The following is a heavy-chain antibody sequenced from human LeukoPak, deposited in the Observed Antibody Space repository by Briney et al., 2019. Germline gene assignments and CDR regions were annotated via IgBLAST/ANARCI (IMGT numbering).Heavy chain of an antibody. Sequence: SETLPLTCSVSGGSLSKYYWSWIRQPPGKGLEWIGYVFYTGNANYNPSLKSRVTISVDTSKNQFSLKLSSVTAADTAVYYCARHLITGTTYRQGFDIWGQGTMVTVSS. D-gene: IGHD1-1*01. CDR1: GGSLSKYY. J-gene: IGHJ3*02. CDR2: VFYTGNA. CDR3: ARHLITGTTYRQGFDI. V-gene: IGHV4-59*08.